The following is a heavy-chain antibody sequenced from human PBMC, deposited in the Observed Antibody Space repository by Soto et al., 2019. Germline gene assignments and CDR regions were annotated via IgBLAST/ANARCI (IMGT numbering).Heavy chain of an antibody. CDR3: ARVLRGVVNWFDP. D-gene: IGHD3-10*01. J-gene: IGHJ5*02. Sequence: ASVKVSCKTSGDTFTNFGLSWVRQAPGQGLEWMGWIATYNSNKNYAQKFQGRLTLTTDTSTSTGYMALKSLEYDDTAVYYCARVLRGVVNWFDPWGQGTLVTVSS. CDR2: IATYNSNK. V-gene: IGHV1-18*01. CDR1: GDTFTNFG.